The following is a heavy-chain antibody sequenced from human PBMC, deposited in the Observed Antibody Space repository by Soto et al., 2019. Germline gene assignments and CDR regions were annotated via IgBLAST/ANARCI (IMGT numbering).Heavy chain of an antibody. J-gene: IGHJ5*02. V-gene: IGHV3-30*04. Sequence: GGSLRLSCAASGFTFSSYAMHWVRQAPGKGLEWVAVISYDGSNKYYADSVKGRFTISRDNSKNTLYLQMNSLRAEDTAVYYCAKDGTYRGTVTYFDTWGQEDLVTISS. CDR3: AKDGTYRGTVTYFDT. D-gene: IGHD1-26*01. CDR2: ISYDGSNK. CDR1: GFTFSSYA.